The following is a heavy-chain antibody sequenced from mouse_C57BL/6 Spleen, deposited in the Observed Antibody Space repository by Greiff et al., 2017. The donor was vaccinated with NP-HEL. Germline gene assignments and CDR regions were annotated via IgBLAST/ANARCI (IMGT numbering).Heavy chain of an antibody. CDR2: INPSTGGT. CDR1: GYSFTGYY. Sequence: EVQLQQSGPELVKPGASVKISCKASGYSFTGYYMNWVKQSPEKSLEWIGVINPSTGGTTYNQKFKAKATLTVDKSSSTAYMQLKSLTSEDSAVYYCARLSYITTVVIDYWGQGTTLTVSS. D-gene: IGHD1-1*01. V-gene: IGHV1-42*01. CDR3: ARLSYITTVVIDY. J-gene: IGHJ2*01.